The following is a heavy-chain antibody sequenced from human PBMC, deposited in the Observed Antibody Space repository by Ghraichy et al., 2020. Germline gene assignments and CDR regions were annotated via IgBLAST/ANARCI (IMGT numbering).Heavy chain of an antibody. J-gene: IGHJ4*02. CDR2: IGTTFDT. V-gene: IGHV3-23*01. CDR1: GFTFSTHA. D-gene: IGHD1-1*01. CDR3: AKNFPGISPDY. Sequence: GGSLRLSCAASGFTFSTHAMSWVRQAPGKGLEWVSTIGTTFDTYYADSVKGRFTVSRDNSENTIYLQMNILRAEDTALYYCAKNFPGISPDYWGQGTLVTVSS.